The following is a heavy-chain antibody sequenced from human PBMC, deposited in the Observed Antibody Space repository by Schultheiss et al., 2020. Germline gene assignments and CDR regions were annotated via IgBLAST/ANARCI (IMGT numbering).Heavy chain of an antibody. CDR3: ARVEMATAYYYYYYGMDV. V-gene: IGHV3-74*01. Sequence: GGSLRLSCAASGFTFSSYGIHWVRQAPGKGLVWVSRINSDGSSTSYADSVKGRFTISRDNAKNSLYLQMNSLRVEDTAVYYCARVEMATAYYYYYYGMDVWGQGTTVTVSS. D-gene: IGHD5-24*01. CDR1: GFTFSSYG. CDR2: INSDGSST. J-gene: IGHJ6*02.